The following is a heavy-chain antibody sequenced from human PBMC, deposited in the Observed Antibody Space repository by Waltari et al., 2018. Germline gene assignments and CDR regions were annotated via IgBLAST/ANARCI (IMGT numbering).Heavy chain of an antibody. D-gene: IGHD1-7*01. J-gene: IGHJ3*02. CDR2: IYLGGST. Sequence: QLHLQESGPGLVEPSETPSLTSSVSGCSITSDSHYWVWIRQPTGKGLEWFGSIYLGGSTYYNPSLRSRLTISADTSKNQFSLRLTSVTASDTAVYYCARQSGITINEAAFDIWGPGTMVTVPS. CDR3: ARQSGITINEAAFDI. CDR1: GCSITSDSHY. V-gene: IGHV4-39*01.